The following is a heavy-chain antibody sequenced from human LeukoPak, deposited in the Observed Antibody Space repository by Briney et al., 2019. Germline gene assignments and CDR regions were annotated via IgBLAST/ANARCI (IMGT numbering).Heavy chain of an antibody. D-gene: IGHD3-22*01. V-gene: IGHV3-30*02. CDR1: GFTFSRHG. J-gene: IGHJ3*02. Sequence: PGESLRLSCAASGFTFSRHGMHWVRQAPGKGLEWVALIWYDGSNKYYADSVKGRFTISRDNSKNTLYLQMNSLRAEDTAVYYCARVNYDSSGWAPWAFDIWGQGTMVTVSS. CDR3: ARVNYDSSGWAPWAFDI. CDR2: IWYDGSNK.